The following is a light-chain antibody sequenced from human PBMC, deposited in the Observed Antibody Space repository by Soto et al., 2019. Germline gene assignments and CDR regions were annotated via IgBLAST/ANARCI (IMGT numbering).Light chain of an antibody. V-gene: IGLV2-14*01. CDR3: SSYTSASTPLV. CDR1: GSDVGGYNY. J-gene: IGLJ2*01. Sequence: QSVLTQPASVSGSPGQSITISCTGTGSDVGGYNYVSWYQQHPGKAPKVMIYDVSNRPSGVSNRFSGSKSGNTASLTISGLQAEAEADYYCSSYTSASTPLVFGGGTKLTVL. CDR2: DVS.